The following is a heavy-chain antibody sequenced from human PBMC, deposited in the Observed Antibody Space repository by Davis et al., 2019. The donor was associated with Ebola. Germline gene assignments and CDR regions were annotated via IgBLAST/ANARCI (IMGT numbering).Heavy chain of an antibody. CDR1: GGSISSYY. Sequence: MPSETLSLTCTVSGGSISSYYWSWIRQPPGKGLEWIGYIYYSGSTNYNPSLKSRVTIPVDTSKNQFSLKLSSVTAADTAVYYCARHGIAVDYWGQGTLVTVSS. D-gene: IGHD6-19*01. J-gene: IGHJ4*02. CDR2: IYYSGST. CDR3: ARHGIAVDY. V-gene: IGHV4-59*01.